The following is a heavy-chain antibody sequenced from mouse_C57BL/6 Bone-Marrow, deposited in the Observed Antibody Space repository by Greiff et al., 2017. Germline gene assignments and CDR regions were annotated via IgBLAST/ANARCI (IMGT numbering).Heavy chain of an antibody. D-gene: IGHD4-1*01. CDR3: ARWDWHGYFDY. V-gene: IGHV1-82*01. CDR1: GYAFSSSW. J-gene: IGHJ2*01. CDR2: IYPGDGDT. Sequence: VQLQESGPALVKPGASVKISCKASGYAFSSSWMNWVKQRPGKGLEWIGRIYPGDGDTHYNGKFKGKATLTADKSSSTAYMQRSSLTSGDSAVYFGARWDWHGYFDYRGQDTTLTVSS.